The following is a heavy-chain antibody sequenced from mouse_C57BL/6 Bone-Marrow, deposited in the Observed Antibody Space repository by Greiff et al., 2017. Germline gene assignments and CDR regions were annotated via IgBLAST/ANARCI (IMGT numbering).Heavy chain of an antibody. D-gene: IGHD1-1*01. CDR3: ARSYYYGSSPAWFAY. Sequence: VQLKESGGGLVQPGRSLRLSCAASGFTFSDFGMAWVRQAPRKGPEWVAFISNLAYSIYSADTAPGRFTISRENAKNPLYLEMSSLRSEDTAMYYCARSYYYGSSPAWFAYWGQGNLVTVS. V-gene: IGHV5-15*01. J-gene: IGHJ3*01. CDR1: GFTFSDFG. CDR2: ISNLAYSI.